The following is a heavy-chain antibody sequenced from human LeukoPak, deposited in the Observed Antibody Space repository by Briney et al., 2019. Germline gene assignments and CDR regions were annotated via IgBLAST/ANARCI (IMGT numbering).Heavy chain of an antibody. CDR1: GYTFTGYY. D-gene: IGHD1-26*01. J-gene: IGHJ4*02. Sequence: ASVKVSCKASGYTFTGYYMHWVRQAPRQGLEWMGRVNPHSGGTNHAQKFQGRLTMTRDTSISTAYMELSRLRSDDTALYYCATGITSGRYYYFDYWGQGTLVTVSS. CDR3: ATGITSGRYYYFDY. V-gene: IGHV1-2*06. CDR2: VNPHSGGT.